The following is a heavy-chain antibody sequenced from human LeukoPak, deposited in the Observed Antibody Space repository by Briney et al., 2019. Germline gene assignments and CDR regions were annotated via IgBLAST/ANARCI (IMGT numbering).Heavy chain of an antibody. D-gene: IGHD1-26*01. Sequence: GGSLRLSCAASGFTFSSYSMNWVRQAPGKGLEWVSFISSSSTTIYYADSVKGRFTISRDNAKNSLYLQMNSLRAEDTAVYYCARDRVGATDYFDYWGQGTLVTVSS. CDR3: ARDRVGATDYFDY. J-gene: IGHJ4*02. V-gene: IGHV3-48*01. CDR1: GFTFSSYS. CDR2: ISSSSTTI.